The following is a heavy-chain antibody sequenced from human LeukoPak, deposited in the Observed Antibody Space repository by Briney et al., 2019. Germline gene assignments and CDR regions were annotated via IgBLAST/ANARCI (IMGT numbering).Heavy chain of an antibody. J-gene: IGHJ6*03. CDR2: ISAYNGNT. V-gene: IGHV1-18*01. CDR1: GYTFTSYG. D-gene: IGHD3-3*01. Sequence: ASVKVSCKASGYTFTSYGISWVRQAPGQGLEWMGWISAYNGNTNYPQKLQGRVTMTTDTSTSTAYMELRSLRSDDTAVYYCARDPPRITIFGVVTPYYMDVWGKGTTVTVSS. CDR3: ARDPPRITIFGVVTPYYMDV.